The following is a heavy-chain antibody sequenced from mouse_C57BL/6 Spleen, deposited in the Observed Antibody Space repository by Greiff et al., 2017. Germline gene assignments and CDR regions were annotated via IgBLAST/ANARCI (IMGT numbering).Heavy chain of an antibody. D-gene: IGHD4-1*01. J-gene: IGHJ3*01. CDR2: IDPEDGDT. Sequence: EVKLVESGAELVRPGASVKLSCTASGFNIKDYYMHWVKQRPEQGLEWIGRIDPEDGDTEYAPTFQGQATMTADTSSNTAYLQLSGLTAVDTPVYYCTRGTGTWFADWGQGTLVTVSA. V-gene: IGHV14-1*01. CDR3: TRGTGTWFAD. CDR1: GFNIKDYY.